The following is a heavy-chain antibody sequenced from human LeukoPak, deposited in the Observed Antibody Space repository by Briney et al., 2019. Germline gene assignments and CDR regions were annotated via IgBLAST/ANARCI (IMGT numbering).Heavy chain of an antibody. CDR3: ARGHNNWKP. CDR1: GGSVTDNRYY. J-gene: IGHJ5*02. Sequence: SETLSLTCNVSGGSVTDNRYYWGWVRQPPGKGLEWIASIYYGGSTYYSPSLQSRLSISVDTSKNQFSLKLSSVTAADTAVYYCARGHNNWKPWGQGTLVTVSS. D-gene: IGHD1-20*01. V-gene: IGHV4-39*01. CDR2: IYYGGST.